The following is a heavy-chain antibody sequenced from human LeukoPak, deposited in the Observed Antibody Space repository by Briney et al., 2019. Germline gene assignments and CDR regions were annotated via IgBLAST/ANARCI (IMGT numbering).Heavy chain of an antibody. V-gene: IGHV4-39*07. Sequence: SETLSLTCTVSGGSISSSSYYWGWIRQPPGKGLEWIGSIYYSGSTYYNPSLKSRVTISVDKSKNQFSLKLSSVTAADTAVYYCARGTTMVRGALGYWGQGTLVTVSS. D-gene: IGHD3-10*01. CDR2: IYYSGST. CDR3: ARGTTMVRGALGY. J-gene: IGHJ4*02. CDR1: GGSISSSSYY.